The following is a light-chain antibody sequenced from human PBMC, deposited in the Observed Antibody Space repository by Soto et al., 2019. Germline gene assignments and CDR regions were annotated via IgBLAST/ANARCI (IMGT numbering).Light chain of an antibody. J-gene: IGKJ4*01. CDR1: QSLSSNY. V-gene: IGKV3-20*01. Sequence: EIVLTQSPGALSLSPGERAILSCRARQSLSSNYLAWYQQKPGQAPRLLIYATSSRATGIPDRVSASGSGTDCTLTISRLEPEDSAVYYCQQFGYFGGGTKVEIK. CDR2: ATS. CDR3: QQFGY.